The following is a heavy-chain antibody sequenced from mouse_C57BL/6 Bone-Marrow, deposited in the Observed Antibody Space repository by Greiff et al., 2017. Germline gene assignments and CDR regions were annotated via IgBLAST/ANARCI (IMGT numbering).Heavy chain of an antibody. CDR1: GFTFSSYG. D-gene: IGHD1-1*01. J-gene: IGHJ2*01. V-gene: IGHV5-6*02. Sequence: EVMLVESGGDLVKPGGSLKLSCAASGFTFSSYGMSWVRQTPDKRLEWVATISSGGSYTSYPDSVKGRFTISRDNAKNTLYLQMSSLKSEDTAMYYCARLTVVVFDYWGQGTTLTVSS. CDR2: ISSGGSYT. CDR3: ARLTVVVFDY.